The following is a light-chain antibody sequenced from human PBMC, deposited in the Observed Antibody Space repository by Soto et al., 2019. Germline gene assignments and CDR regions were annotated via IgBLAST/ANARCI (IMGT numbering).Light chain of an antibody. Sequence: QPVLTQPPSVSGAPGQRVTISCTGSSSNIGAGYDVHWYHQLPGTAPKLLIYGNNNRPSGVPDRFSGSRSGTSASLAITGLQAADEADYYCQSYDSSMSVWVFGGGTKLTVL. J-gene: IGLJ3*02. CDR3: QSYDSSMSVWV. CDR2: GNN. CDR1: SSNIGAGYD. V-gene: IGLV1-40*01.